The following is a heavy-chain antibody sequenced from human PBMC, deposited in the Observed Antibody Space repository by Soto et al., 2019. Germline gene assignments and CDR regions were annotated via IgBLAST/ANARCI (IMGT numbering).Heavy chain of an antibody. CDR1: GFTFSSYS. D-gene: IGHD3-9*01. Sequence: PGGSLRLSCAASGFTFSSYSMNWVRQAPGKGLEWVSYISSSSSTIYYADTVKGRFTISRDNAKNSLYLQMNSLRDEDTAVYYCAREYYDILTGLNWLDPWGQGTLVTVSS. CDR2: ISSSSSTI. J-gene: IGHJ5*02. V-gene: IGHV3-48*02. CDR3: AREYYDILTGLNWLDP.